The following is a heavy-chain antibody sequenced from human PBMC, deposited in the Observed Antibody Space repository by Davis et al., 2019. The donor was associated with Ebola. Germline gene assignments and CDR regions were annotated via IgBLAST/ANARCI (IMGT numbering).Heavy chain of an antibody. Sequence: GGSLRLSCAASGFTVSRNYMSWVRQAPGKGLEWVSVIYSGGTTYYADSVKGRFTISRDNAKNSLYLQMNSLRAEDTALYYCAKVYDYSTLAAFDIWGQGTMVTVSS. CDR3: AKVYDYSTLAAFDI. CDR2: IYSGGTT. D-gene: IGHD4-11*01. CDR1: GFTVSRNY. J-gene: IGHJ3*02. V-gene: IGHV3-53*05.